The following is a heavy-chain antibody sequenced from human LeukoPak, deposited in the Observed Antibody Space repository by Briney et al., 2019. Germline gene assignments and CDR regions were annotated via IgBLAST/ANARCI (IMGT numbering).Heavy chain of an antibody. CDR2: INHSGST. Sequence: SETLSLTCTVSGGSISSSSYYWGWIRQPPGKGLEWIGEINHSGSTNYNPSLKSRVTISVDTSKNQFSLKLSSVTAADTAVYYCARRGLRYFDWPTYRIWGQGTLVTVSS. CDR3: ARRGLRYFDWPTYRI. D-gene: IGHD3-9*01. CDR1: GGSISSSSYY. V-gene: IGHV4-39*07. J-gene: IGHJ3*02.